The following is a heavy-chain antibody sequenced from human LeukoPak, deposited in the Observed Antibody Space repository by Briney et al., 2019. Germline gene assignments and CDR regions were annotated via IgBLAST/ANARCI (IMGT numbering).Heavy chain of an antibody. J-gene: IGHJ3*02. Sequence: KPGGSLRLSCAASGFTFSSYSMNWVRQAPGKGLEWVSYLSSSSNYRYYADSVKGRFTVSRGNAKNSLYLQMNSLTAEDTAVYYCARGNTVKAKNDAFDIWGQGTMVTVSS. CDR2: LSSSSNYR. D-gene: IGHD4-11*01. CDR1: GFTFSSYS. V-gene: IGHV3-21*01. CDR3: ARGNTVKAKNDAFDI.